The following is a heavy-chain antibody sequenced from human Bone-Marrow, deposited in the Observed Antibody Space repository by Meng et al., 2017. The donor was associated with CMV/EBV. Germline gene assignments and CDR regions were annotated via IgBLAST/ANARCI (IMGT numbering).Heavy chain of an antibody. V-gene: IGHV3-7*01. D-gene: IGHD2-2*01. Sequence: GESLKISCAASGFTFSSFWMSWVRQAPGKGLEWVANIKQDGSEKYYVDSVKGRFTISRDNAKNTLYLQMNSLRAEDTAVYYCARIYCSSTSCYPFTTKNWFDPWGQGTLVTVSS. CDR1: GFTFSSFW. CDR2: IKQDGSEK. J-gene: IGHJ5*02. CDR3: ARIYCSSTSCYPFTTKNWFDP.